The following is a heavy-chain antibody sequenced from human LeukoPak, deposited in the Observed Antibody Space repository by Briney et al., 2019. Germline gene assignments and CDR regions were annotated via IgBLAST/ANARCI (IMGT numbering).Heavy chain of an antibody. J-gene: IGHJ6*02. CDR3: ARDEGDSSSWYYYYYGMDV. D-gene: IGHD6-13*01. CDR2: IKQDGSEK. Sequence: GGSLRLSCAASGFTFSSYWMSWVRQAPGKGLEWVANIKQDGSEKYYVDSVKGRFTISRDSAKNSLYLQMNSLRAEDTAVYYCARDEGDSSSWYYYYYGMDVWGQGTTVTVSS. V-gene: IGHV3-7*01. CDR1: GFTFSSYW.